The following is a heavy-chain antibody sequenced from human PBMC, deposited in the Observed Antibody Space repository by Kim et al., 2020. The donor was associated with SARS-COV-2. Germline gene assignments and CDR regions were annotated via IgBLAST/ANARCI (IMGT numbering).Heavy chain of an antibody. CDR2: IRYDEAEK. V-gene: IGHV3-7*01. J-gene: IGHJ5*02. D-gene: IGHD3-10*01. CDR1: GFTLSGSW. Sequence: GGSLRLSCAASGFTLSGSWMTRVRLAPGKGLEWVANIRYDEAEKNYVDSSKGRFSISRDIAKNSLYLQMNSLRAEDTAVYYCVKGGWFGLSWGQGILVTAST. CDR3: VKGGWFGLS.